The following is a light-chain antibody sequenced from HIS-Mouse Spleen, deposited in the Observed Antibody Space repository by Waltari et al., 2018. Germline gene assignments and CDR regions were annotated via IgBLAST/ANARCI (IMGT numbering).Light chain of an antibody. CDR1: SSDVGGYNY. V-gene: IGLV2-14*01. Sequence: QSALTQPASVSGSPGQSITISCTGTSSDVGGYNYVSWSQQHPGKAPKLMIYEVSNLPSGVSNRFAGSKSGNTACLTISGLQAEDEADYYCSSYTSSSTFFGTGTKVTVL. CDR2: EVS. J-gene: IGLJ1*01. CDR3: SSYTSSSTF.